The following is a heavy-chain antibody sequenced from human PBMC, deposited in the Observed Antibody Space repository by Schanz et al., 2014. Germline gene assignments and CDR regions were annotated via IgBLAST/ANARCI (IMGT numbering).Heavy chain of an antibody. CDR2: INPNSGGT. Sequence: QVQLVQSGAEVKKPGASVKVSCKASGYTFTDYHIHWVRQAPGQGLEWMGRINPNSGGTNFAQKVQGRVTVTRDTSISTAYMELGSLRFDDTAVYYCAREGTIIRGLTGWFDPWGQGTLVTVSS. V-gene: IGHV1-2*06. D-gene: IGHD3-10*01. CDR1: GYTFTDYH. CDR3: AREGTIIRGLTGWFDP. J-gene: IGHJ5*02.